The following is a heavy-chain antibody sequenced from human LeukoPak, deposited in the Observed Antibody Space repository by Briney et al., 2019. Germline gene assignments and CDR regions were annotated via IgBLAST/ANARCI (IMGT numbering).Heavy chain of an antibody. CDR2: IIPIFGTA. Sequence: SVKVSCKASGGTFSSYAISWVRQAPGQGLEWMGGIIPIFGTANYAQKFQGRVTITTDESTSTAYMELSSLRSEDTAVYYCARDGGIVVVPAAISSYYYYMDVWGKGTTVTVSS. D-gene: IGHD2-2*01. V-gene: IGHV1-69*05. J-gene: IGHJ6*03. CDR1: GGTFSSYA. CDR3: ARDGGIVVVPAAISSYYYYMDV.